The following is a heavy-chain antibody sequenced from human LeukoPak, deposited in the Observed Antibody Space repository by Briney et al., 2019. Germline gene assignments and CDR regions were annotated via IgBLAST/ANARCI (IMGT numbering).Heavy chain of an antibody. Sequence: SGPTLVKPTQTLTLTCTFSGFSLSTSGVGVGWIRQPPGKALEWLALIYWDDDKRYSPSLKSRLTITKDTSKNQVVLTTTNMDPVDTATYYCAHCTAANMPDIGFDPWGQGTLVTVSS. CDR1: GFSLSTSGVG. CDR3: AHCTAANMPDIGFDP. D-gene: IGHD6-6*01. CDR2: IYWDDDK. J-gene: IGHJ5*02. V-gene: IGHV2-5*02.